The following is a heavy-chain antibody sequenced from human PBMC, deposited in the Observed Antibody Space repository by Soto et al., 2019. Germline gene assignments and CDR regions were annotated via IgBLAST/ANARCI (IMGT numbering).Heavy chain of an antibody. V-gene: IGHV3-23*01. CDR2: ISGSGGST. CDR1: GFTFSSYA. D-gene: IGHD3-22*01. Sequence: EVQLLESGGGLVQPGGSLRLSCAASGFTFSSYAMSWVRQAPGKGLEWVSAISGSGGSTYYADSVKGRFTISRDNSKNTLYLQMNSLRAEDTAVYYCATLEYYYDSSGYQGDYWGQGTLVTVSS. CDR3: ATLEYYYDSSGYQGDY. J-gene: IGHJ4*02.